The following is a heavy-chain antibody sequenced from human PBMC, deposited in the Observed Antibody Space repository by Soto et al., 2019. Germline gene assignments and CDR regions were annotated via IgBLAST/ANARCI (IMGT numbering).Heavy chain of an antibody. D-gene: IGHD2-15*01. CDR3: ARDYHCSGGRCSDAFDI. J-gene: IGHJ3*02. Sequence: ASVKVSCKASGYTFTGYYMHWVRQAPGQGLEWMGWINTISGDTNYAQKLQGRVTMTRDTATNTAYMELRSLRSDDTAQYYCARDYHCSGGRCSDAFDIWGQGTMVTVSS. CDR2: INTISGDT. CDR1: GYTFTGYY. V-gene: IGHV1-2*02.